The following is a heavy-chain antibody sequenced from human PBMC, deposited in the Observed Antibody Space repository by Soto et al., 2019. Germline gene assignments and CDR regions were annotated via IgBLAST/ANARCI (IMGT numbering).Heavy chain of an antibody. CDR1: GFTFSRYW. D-gene: IGHD3-3*01. CDR2: INSDGSST. CDR3: ARGAYFDLWSMDV. Sequence: EVQLVESGGGLVQPGGSLRLSCAASGFTFSRYWMHWVRQAPGKGLVWVSRINSDGSSTSYADSVKGRFTISRDNAKNTLYLQMNSLRAEDTAVYYYARGAYFDLWSMDVWGQGTTVTVSS. V-gene: IGHV3-74*01. J-gene: IGHJ6*02.